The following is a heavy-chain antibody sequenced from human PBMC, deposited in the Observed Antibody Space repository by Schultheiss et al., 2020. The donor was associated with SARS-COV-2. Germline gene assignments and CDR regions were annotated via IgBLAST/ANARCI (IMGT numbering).Heavy chain of an antibody. D-gene: IGHD6-13*01. J-gene: IGHJ5*02. CDR3: ARASRAAAGFDP. CDR2: ISSSSSTI. CDR1: GFTFVNDDY. V-gene: IGHV3-11*04. Sequence: GGSLRLSCAASGFTFVNDDYMSWIRQAPGKGLEWVSYISSSSSTIYYADSVKGRFTISRDNAKNSLYLQMNSLRAEDTAVYYCARASRAAAGFDPWGQGTLVTVSS.